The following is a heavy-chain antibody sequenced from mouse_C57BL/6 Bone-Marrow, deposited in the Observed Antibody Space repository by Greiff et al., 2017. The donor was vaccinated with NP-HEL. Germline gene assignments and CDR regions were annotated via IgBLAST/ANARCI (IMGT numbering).Heavy chain of an antibody. CDR1: GYTFTSYW. Sequence: QVQLQQPGAELVKPGASVKLSCKASGYTFTSYWMHWVKQRPGQGLEWIGMIHPNSGSTNYNEKFKSKATLTVDKSSSTAYMQLSGLTSEDSAVYYCARYGTRFAYWGQGTLVTVSA. CDR2: IHPNSGST. V-gene: IGHV1-64*01. CDR3: ARYGTRFAY. D-gene: IGHD1-1*01. J-gene: IGHJ3*01.